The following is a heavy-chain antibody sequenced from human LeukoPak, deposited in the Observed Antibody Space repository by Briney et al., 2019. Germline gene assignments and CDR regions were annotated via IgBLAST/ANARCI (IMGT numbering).Heavy chain of an antibody. J-gene: IGHJ4*02. CDR2: INHSGST. Sequence: SETLSLTCAVYGGSFSGYYWSWIRQPPGKGLEWIGEINHSGSTNYNPSLKSRVTISVGTSKNQFSLKLSSVTAADTAVYYCARGTGYYFDYWGQGTLVTVSS. CDR3: ARGTGYYFDY. V-gene: IGHV4-34*01. CDR1: GGSFSGYY.